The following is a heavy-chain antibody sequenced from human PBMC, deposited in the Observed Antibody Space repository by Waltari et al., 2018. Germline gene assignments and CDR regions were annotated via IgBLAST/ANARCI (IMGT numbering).Heavy chain of an antibody. Sequence: QVQLQESGPGLVKPSQTLSLTCPVSGGSISSGGYYWRWIRQHPGKGLEWIGYIYHSGSTYYNPSLKSRVTISVDRSKNQFSLKLSSVTAADTAVYYCARRVKKTIHDLWGRGTLVTVSS. J-gene: IGHJ2*01. CDR2: IYHSGST. V-gene: IGHV4-30-2*01. D-gene: IGHD3-10*01. CDR1: GGSISSGGYY. CDR3: ARRVKKTIHDL.